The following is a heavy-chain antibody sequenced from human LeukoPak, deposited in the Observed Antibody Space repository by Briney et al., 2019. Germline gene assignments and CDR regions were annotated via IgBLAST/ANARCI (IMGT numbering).Heavy chain of an antibody. CDR1: GFTFSSYA. D-gene: IGHD3-3*01. J-gene: IGHJ4*02. Sequence: GGSLRLSCAASGFTFSSYAMSWVRQAPGKGLEWVSAISGSGGSTYYADSVKGRFTISRDNSKNTLYLQMNSLRAEDTAVYYCAKATYDFWSGYYPGDGSDYWGQGTLVTVSS. V-gene: IGHV3-23*01. CDR3: AKATYDFWSGYYPGDGSDY. CDR2: ISGSGGST.